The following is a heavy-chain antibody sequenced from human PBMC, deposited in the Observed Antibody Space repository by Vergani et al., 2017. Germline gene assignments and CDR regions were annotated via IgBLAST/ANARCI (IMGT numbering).Heavy chain of an antibody. V-gene: IGHV3-30*02. CDR2: INFDGCNQ. CDR1: GFTLSHYD. J-gene: IGHJ4*02. D-gene: IGHD3-16*01. Sequence: QVQLVESGGGVVQRGGSLSLSCATSGFTLSHYDVLWLRQGPGKGLEFVAFINFDGCNQYFADSVKGRFTRPRDFSKNTLYLQMNSLRTDDTATYYCAKHFLGLGIDYWCQGTQVIVSS. CDR3: AKHFLGLGIDY.